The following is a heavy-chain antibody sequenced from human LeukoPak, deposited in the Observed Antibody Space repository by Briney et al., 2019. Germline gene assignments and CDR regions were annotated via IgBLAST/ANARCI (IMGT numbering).Heavy chain of an antibody. CDR1: GFTFSSYS. CDR3: ARDYDYVGYGTYEDC. Sequence: QPGGSLRLSCAASGFTFSSYSMNWVRQAPGKGLEWVSYISSSSSTIYYADSVKGRFTISRDNAKNSLYLQMNSLRDEDTAVYYCARDYDYVGYGTYEDCWGQGTLVTVSS. J-gene: IGHJ4*02. D-gene: IGHD4-17*01. CDR2: ISSSSSTI. V-gene: IGHV3-48*02.